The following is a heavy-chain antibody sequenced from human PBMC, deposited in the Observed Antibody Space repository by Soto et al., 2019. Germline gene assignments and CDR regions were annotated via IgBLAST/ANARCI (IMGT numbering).Heavy chain of an antibody. CDR2: ISPRDGSA. Sequence: QVQLVQSGAEVKKSGASVKVSCKASGYTFISYAMYWVRQAPGQGPEWMGIISPRDGSATYAQKFQGRVTMTRDTSTGTVYMELSSLRSEDTAVYYCVRGGGTLDYWGQGTLITVSS. J-gene: IGHJ4*02. CDR3: VRGGGTLDY. CDR1: GYTFISYA. V-gene: IGHV1-46*01.